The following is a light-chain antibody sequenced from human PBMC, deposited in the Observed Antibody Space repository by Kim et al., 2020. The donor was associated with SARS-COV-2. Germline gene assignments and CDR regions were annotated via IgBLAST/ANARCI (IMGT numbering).Light chain of an antibody. J-gene: IGKJ2*01. CDR1: ENINTY. CDR3: QQYNDWPPGDT. V-gene: IGKV3-15*01. CDR2: DAS. Sequence: EIVMTQSPATLSVSPGERATLSCRASENINTYLAWYQQKPGQAPRLIMYDASTRATGIPARFSGSGSGTEFTLTISSLQSEDFAVYYCQQYNDWPPGDTFGQGTKLEI.